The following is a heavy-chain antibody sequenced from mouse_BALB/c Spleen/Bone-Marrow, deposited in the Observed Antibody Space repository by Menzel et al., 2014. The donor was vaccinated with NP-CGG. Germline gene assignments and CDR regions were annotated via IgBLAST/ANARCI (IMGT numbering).Heavy chain of an antibody. Sequence: QVQLQRSGAELVKPGASVKLSCKASGYTFTSYWMHWVKQRPGQGLEWIGEINPSNGRTNYNEKFKSKATLTVDKSSSTAYMQLSSLTSEDSAVYYCARSSYYYGSSYVNAMDYWGQGTSVTVSS. CDR2: INPSNGRT. D-gene: IGHD1-1*01. CDR1: GYTFTSYW. V-gene: IGHV1S81*02. CDR3: ARSSYYYGSSYVNAMDY. J-gene: IGHJ4*01.